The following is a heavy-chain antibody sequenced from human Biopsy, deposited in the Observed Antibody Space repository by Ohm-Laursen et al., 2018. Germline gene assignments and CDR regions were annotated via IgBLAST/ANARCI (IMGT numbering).Heavy chain of an antibody. CDR3: ATKLTGYFHH. V-gene: IGHV1-69*06. D-gene: IGHD3-9*01. Sequence: GASVKVSCKAPGGTFSNYGVKWVRQAPGQGLEWLGGNILLLGTGNYAQKFQDRVTVAADTSTSTATMELRSLRSDDTAVYYCATKLTGYFHHWGQGTLVIVSS. J-gene: IGHJ1*01. CDR1: GGTFSNYG. CDR2: NILLLGTG.